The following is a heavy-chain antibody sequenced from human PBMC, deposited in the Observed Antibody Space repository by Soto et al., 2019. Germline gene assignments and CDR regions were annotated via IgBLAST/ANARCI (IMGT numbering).Heavy chain of an antibody. D-gene: IGHD2-2*02. Sequence: VASVKVSCKASGGTFSSYAISWVRQAPGQGLEWMGGIIPIFGTANYAQKFQGRVTITADKSTSTAYMELSSLRSEDTAVYYCARFDCGSTSCNTRGYYYYYGMDVWGQGTTVTVSS. CDR1: GGTFSSYA. CDR3: ARFDCGSTSCNTRGYYYYYGMDV. CDR2: IIPIFGTA. J-gene: IGHJ6*02. V-gene: IGHV1-69*06.